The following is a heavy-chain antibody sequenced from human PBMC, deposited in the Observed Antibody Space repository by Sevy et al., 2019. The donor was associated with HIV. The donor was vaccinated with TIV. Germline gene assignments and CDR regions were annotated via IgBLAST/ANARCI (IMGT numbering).Heavy chain of an antibody. D-gene: IGHD6-19*01. CDR1: GFTFINFA. CDR3: AKARSGWYLFDF. V-gene: IGHV3-23*01. Sequence: GGSLRLSCAASGFTFINFAMGWVRQAPGKGLEWVSSVNGHGDTTCYSDSVQGRFTISRDNSRNTIYLQMDSLGADDTAVYYCAKARSGWYLFDFWGQGTVVTVSS. J-gene: IGHJ4*02. CDR2: VNGHGDTT.